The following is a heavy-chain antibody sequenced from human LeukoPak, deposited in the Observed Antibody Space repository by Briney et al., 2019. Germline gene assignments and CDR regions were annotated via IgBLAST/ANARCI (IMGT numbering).Heavy chain of an antibody. J-gene: IGHJ4*02. CDR3: VKDYDFWSGYYSPTRGYFDY. CDR2: IRYDGSNK. CDR1: GFTFSSYG. V-gene: IGHV3-30*02. D-gene: IGHD3-3*01. Sequence: PGGSLRLSCAASGFTFSSYGMHWVRQAPGEGLEWVSFIRYDGSNKYYADSVKGRFTISRDNSKNTLYLQMNSLRAEDTAVYYCVKDYDFWSGYYSPTRGYFDYWGQGTLVTVSS.